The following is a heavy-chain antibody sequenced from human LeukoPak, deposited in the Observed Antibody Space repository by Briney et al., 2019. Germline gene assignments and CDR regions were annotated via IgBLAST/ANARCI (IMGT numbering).Heavy chain of an antibody. D-gene: IGHD2-2*01. CDR1: GYTFTGYY. CDR3: ARELWSGKRYCTSCATTSPDAFDI. Sequence: GASVKVSCKASGYTFTGYYMHWVRQAPGQGLEWMGGIIPIFGTANYAQKFQGRVTITTDESTSTAYMELSSLRSEDTAVYYCARELWSGKRYCTSCATTSPDAFDIWGQGTMVTVSS. CDR2: IIPIFGTA. J-gene: IGHJ3*02. V-gene: IGHV1-69*05.